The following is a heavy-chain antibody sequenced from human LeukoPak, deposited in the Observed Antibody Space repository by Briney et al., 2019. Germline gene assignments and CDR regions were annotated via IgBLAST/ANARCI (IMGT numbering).Heavy chain of an antibody. CDR3: AASLWFGIYPDY. CDR2: IYTSGST. Sequence: SETLSLTCTVSGVSISSYSWSWIRQPAGKGLEWIGRIYTSGSTNYNPSLKSRATISVDTSKNHLSLSLNSVTAADTAVYYCAASLWFGIYPDYWGQGSLVTVSS. V-gene: IGHV4-4*07. CDR1: GVSISSYS. J-gene: IGHJ4*02. D-gene: IGHD3-10*01.